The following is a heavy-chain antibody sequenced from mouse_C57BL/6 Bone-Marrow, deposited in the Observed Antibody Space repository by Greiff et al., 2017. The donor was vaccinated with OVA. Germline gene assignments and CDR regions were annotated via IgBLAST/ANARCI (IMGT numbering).Heavy chain of an antibody. D-gene: IGHD4-1*01. CDR3: ASHAPLTPYFDY. V-gene: IGHV1-64*01. Sequence: QVQLQQPGAELVKPGASVKLSCKASGYTFTSYWMHWVKQRPGQGLEWIGMIHPNSGSNNYNEKFKSKATLTVDKSSSTAYMQLSSLTSEDSAVYYCASHAPLTPYFDYWGQGTTLTVSS. CDR2: IHPNSGSN. CDR1: GYTFTSYW. J-gene: IGHJ2*01.